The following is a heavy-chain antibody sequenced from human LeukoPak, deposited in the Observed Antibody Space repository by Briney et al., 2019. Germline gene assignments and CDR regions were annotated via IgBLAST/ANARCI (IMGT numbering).Heavy chain of an antibody. CDR2: IRSKAYGWTT. CDR3: TRAIILRRWFDP. V-gene: IGHV3-49*04. Sequence: GGSLRLSCTASGFTFGDYAMSWVRQAPGKGLEGVGFIRSKAYGWTTEYAASVKGRFTISRDDSKSLAYLQMNSLKTEDTAVYYCTRAIILRRWFDPWGQGTLVTVSS. CDR1: GFTFGDYA. J-gene: IGHJ5*02.